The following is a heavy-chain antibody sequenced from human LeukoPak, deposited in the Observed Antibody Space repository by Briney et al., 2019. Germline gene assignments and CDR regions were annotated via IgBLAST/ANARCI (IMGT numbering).Heavy chain of an antibody. D-gene: IGHD6-13*01. J-gene: IGHJ3*02. CDR3: ARVRGEGYSSSWYVPDAFDI. CDR2: ISSSGSTI. V-gene: IGHV3-11*04. Sequence: PGGSLRLSCAASGFTFDDYGMSWIRQAPGKGLEWVSYISSSGSTIYYADSVKGRFTISRDNAKNSLYLQMNSLRAEDTAVYYCARVRGEGYSSSWYVPDAFDIWGQGTMVTVSS. CDR1: GFTFDDYG.